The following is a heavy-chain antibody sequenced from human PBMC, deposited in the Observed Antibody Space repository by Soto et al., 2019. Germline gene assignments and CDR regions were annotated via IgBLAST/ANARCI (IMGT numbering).Heavy chain of an antibody. CDR1: GHTFTSYD. J-gene: IGHJ5*01. V-gene: IGHV1-8*01. D-gene: IGHD6-19*01. CDR3: AGGRRLVLGWFDP. Sequence: ASVKVSCKASGHTFTSYDINWVRQATGQGLEWMGWMNPNSGNTGYAQKFQGRVTMTRNTTISTAYMELSSLRSDNTAVYCCAGGRRLVLGWFDPWGQGTLVTVSS. CDR2: MNPNSGNT.